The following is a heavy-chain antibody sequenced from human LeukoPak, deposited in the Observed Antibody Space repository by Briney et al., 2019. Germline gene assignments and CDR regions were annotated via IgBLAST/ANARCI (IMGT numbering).Heavy chain of an antibody. CDR2: ISGSGGST. Sequence: GGPLRPSCAASGFTFSSYAMSWVRQAPGEGLEWVSAISGSGGSTYYADSVKGRFTISRDNSKNTLYLQMNSLRAEDTAVYYCAKDPITFGGVIVLILDYWGQGTLVTVSS. CDR1: GFTFSSYA. J-gene: IGHJ4*02. CDR3: AKDPITFGGVIVLILDY. V-gene: IGHV3-23*01. D-gene: IGHD3-16*02.